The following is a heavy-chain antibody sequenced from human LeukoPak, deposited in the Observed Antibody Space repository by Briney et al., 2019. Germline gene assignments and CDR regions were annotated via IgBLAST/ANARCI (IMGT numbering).Heavy chain of an antibody. V-gene: IGHV4-34*01. CDR1: GFTFSSYW. D-gene: IGHD5-18*01. CDR2: INHSGST. CDR3: ASRDTATGLD. J-gene: IGHJ4*02. Sequence: GSLRLSCAASGFTFSSYWMSWVRQAPGKGLEWIGEINHSGSTNYNPSLKSRVTISVDTSKNQFSLKLSSVTAADTAVYYCASRDTATGLDWGQGTLVTVSS.